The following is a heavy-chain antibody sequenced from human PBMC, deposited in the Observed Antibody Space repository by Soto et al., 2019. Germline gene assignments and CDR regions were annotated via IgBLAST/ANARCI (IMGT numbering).Heavy chain of an antibody. Sequence: PSETLSLTCTVSGGSMSTYYWSWIRQSPGKGLEWIGYIYSSGSTNYNPPLKSRVSISVDTSKNQFSLRLSSVTAADTAVYYCARNRAVAGCDYWGQGTLVTVSS. CDR2: IYSSGST. CDR1: GGSMSTYY. D-gene: IGHD6-19*01. V-gene: IGHV4-59*01. CDR3: ARNRAVAGCDY. J-gene: IGHJ4*02.